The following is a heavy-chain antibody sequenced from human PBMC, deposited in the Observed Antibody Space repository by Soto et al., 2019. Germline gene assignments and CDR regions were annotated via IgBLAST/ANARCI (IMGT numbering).Heavy chain of an antibody. CDR3: ARGYGYFRQ. J-gene: IGHJ4*02. CDR2: IGYSGRT. V-gene: IGHV4-34*01. Sequence: PSETLSLTCDVSGGSFTGYVCNWIRQSPGKGLEWIGEIGYSGRTSYNPSLKPRVTVSVDTARTQFSLNLTSVTDADTAFYYCARGYGYFRQWGQGVLVTVSS. CDR1: GGSFTGYV. D-gene: IGHD3-22*01.